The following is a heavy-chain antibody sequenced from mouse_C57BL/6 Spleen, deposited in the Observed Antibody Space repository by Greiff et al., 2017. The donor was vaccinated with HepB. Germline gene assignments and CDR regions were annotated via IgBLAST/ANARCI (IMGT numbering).Heavy chain of an antibody. CDR3: AQIYYDYGEPFDY. J-gene: IGHJ2*01. V-gene: IGHV1-64*01. CDR1: GYTFTSYW. Sequence: QVQLQQPGAELVKPGASVKLSCKASGYTFTSYWMHWVKQRPGQGLEWIGMIHPNSGSTNYNEKFKSKATLTVDKSSSTAYMQLSSLTSEDSAVYYCAQIYYDYGEPFDYWGQGTTLTVSS. D-gene: IGHD2-4*01. CDR2: IHPNSGST.